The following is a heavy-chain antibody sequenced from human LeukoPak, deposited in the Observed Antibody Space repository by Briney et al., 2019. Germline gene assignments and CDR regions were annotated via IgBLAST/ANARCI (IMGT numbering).Heavy chain of an antibody. CDR2: ISSSSSYI. Sequence: GGSLRLSCAASGFTFSSYSMNWVRQAPGKGLEWVSSISSSSSYINYADSVKGRFTVSRDNAKNSLYLQMNSLRAEDTAVYYCARGWLSFDCWGQGTLVTVSS. D-gene: IGHD6-19*01. V-gene: IGHV3-21*01. CDR3: ARGWLSFDC. J-gene: IGHJ4*02. CDR1: GFTFSSYS.